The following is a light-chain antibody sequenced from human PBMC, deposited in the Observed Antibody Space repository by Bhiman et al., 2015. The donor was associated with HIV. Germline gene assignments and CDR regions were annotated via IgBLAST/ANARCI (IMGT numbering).Light chain of an antibody. CDR1: SLRSYY. CDR3: DSRDSYALV. Sequence: SSELTQDPAVSVALGQTVRITCQGDSLRSYYASWYQQKPGQAPVLVIYGKNHRPSGIPDRFSGSSSGNTASFTITGAQAEDEADYYCDSRDSYALVFGGGTKLTVL. J-gene: IGLJ3*02. V-gene: IGLV3-19*01. CDR2: GKN.